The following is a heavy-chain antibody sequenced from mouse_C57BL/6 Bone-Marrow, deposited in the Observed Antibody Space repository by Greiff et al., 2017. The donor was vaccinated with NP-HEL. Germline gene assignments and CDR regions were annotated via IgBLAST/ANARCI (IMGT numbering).Heavy chain of an antibody. D-gene: IGHD2-5*01. V-gene: IGHV2-5*01. CDR2: IWRGGST. CDR3: AKSFYSNYVDWYFDV. J-gene: IGHJ1*03. Sequence: VQLMESGPGLVQPSQSLSITCTVSGFSLTSYGVHWVRQSPGKGLEWLGVIWRGGSTDYNAAFMSRLSITKDNSKSQVFFKMNSLQADDTAIYYCAKSFYSNYVDWYFDVWGTGTTVTVSS. CDR1: GFSLTSYG.